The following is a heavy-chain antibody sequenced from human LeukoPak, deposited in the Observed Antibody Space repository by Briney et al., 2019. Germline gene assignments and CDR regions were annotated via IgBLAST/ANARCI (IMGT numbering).Heavy chain of an antibody. J-gene: IGHJ6*02. V-gene: IGHV3-48*01. D-gene: IGHD6-13*01. CDR3: ASQSIAAAGTAASYYYGMDV. CDR1: GFTFSSYS. Sequence: PGGSLRLSCAASGFTFSSYSMNWVRQAPGKGLEWVSYISSSSSTIYYADSVKGRFTISRDNAKNSLYLQMNSLRAEDTAVYYCASQSIAAAGTAASYYYGMDVWGQGTTVTVSS. CDR2: ISSSSSTI.